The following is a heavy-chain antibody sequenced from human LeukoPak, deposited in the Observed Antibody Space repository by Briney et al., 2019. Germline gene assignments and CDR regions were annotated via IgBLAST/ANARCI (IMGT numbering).Heavy chain of an antibody. CDR1: GFTFSNAW. CDR3: ARLPAYCSSTSCYYDY. Sequence: GGSLRLSCAASGFTFSNAWMNWVRQAPGKGLEWVSYISSASGSIYYADSVKGRFTISRDNAENSLFLQMNSLRAEDTAVYYCARLPAYCSSTSCYYDYWGQGTLVTVSS. CDR2: ISSASGSI. V-gene: IGHV3-48*04. D-gene: IGHD2-2*01. J-gene: IGHJ4*02.